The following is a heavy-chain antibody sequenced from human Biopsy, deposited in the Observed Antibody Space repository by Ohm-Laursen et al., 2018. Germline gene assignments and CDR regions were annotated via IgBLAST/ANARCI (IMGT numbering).Heavy chain of an antibody. Sequence: SSVTVSCKAPGGTFSNYGVNWVRQAPGQGLEWLGGNIPILGTGNYAQKFQDRVTVAADTSTSTATMELRSRRSDDTAVYYCATKLTGYFHHWGQGTLVIVSS. V-gene: IGHV1-69*06. CDR2: NIPILGTG. CDR1: GGTFSNYG. CDR3: ATKLTGYFHH. J-gene: IGHJ1*01. D-gene: IGHD3-9*01.